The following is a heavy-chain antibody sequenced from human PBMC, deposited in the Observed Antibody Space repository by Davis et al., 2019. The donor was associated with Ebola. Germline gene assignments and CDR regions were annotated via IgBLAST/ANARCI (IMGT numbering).Heavy chain of an antibody. CDR2: IWYDGSNK. V-gene: IGHV3-33*01. D-gene: IGHD3-3*01. CDR3: ARVSADHRVLRFLEWLTSSFDY. CDR1: GFTFSSYG. Sequence: PGGSLRLSCAASGFTFSSYGMHWVRQAPGKGLEWVAVIWYDGSNKYYADSVKGRFTISRDNSKNTLYLQMNSLRAEDTAVYYCARVSADHRVLRFLEWLTSSFDYWGQGTLVTVSS. J-gene: IGHJ4*02.